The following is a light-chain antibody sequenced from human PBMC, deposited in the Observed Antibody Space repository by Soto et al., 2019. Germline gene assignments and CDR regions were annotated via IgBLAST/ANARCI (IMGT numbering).Light chain of an antibody. CDR3: SSYAGSSNV. Sequence: QSALTQPPSASGSPGQSVAISCTGTSSDVGGYHYVSWYQQHPGKAPKLMIYEVNKRPSGVPDRFSGSKSGNTASLTVSGRHAEDEADYYCSSYAGSSNVFGTGTKLTVL. CDR1: SSDVGGYHY. V-gene: IGLV2-8*01. J-gene: IGLJ1*01. CDR2: EVN.